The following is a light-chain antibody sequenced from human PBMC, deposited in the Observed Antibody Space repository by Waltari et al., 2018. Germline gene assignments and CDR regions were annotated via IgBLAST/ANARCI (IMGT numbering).Light chain of an antibody. CDR2: EVI. CDR1: SRAVGGYNY. V-gene: IGLV2-14*01. J-gene: IGLJ2*01. CDR3: SSYTSSSTLDVV. Sequence: QSALTQPASVSGSPGQSITISCPGTSRAVGGYNYVSWYQQHPGKAPKLMIYEVINRPSGVSNRFSVSKSGNTASLTISGLQAEDEADYYCSSYTSSSTLDVVFGGGTKLTVL.